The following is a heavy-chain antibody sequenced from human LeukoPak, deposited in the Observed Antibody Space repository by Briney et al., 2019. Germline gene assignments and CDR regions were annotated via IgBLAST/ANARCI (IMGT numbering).Heavy chain of an antibody. V-gene: IGHV3-7*01. CDR3: ARAGYYYDSSGYEPDY. CDR2: IKQDGSEK. CDR1: GFTFSSYW. D-gene: IGHD3-22*01. J-gene: IGHJ4*02. Sequence: GGSLRLSCAASGFTFSSYWMNWVRQAPGKGLEWVANIKQDGSEKYYVDSVKGRFTISRDNAKNSLYLQMNSLRAEDTAVYYCARAGYYYDSSGYEPDYWGQGTLVTVSS.